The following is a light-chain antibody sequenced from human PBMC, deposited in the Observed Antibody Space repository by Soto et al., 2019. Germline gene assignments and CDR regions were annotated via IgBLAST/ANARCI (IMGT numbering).Light chain of an antibody. CDR1: SSDVGAYNL. CDR3: CSYAGSRTFV. Sequence: QSALTQPASVSGSPEQSITISCTGTSSDVGAYNLVSWYQQHPGKAPRLIIYEGSKRPSGISHRFSGSKSDNTASLTISGRRAEDEAHYHCCSYAGSRTFVFGGGTKRTVL. J-gene: IGLJ2*01. CDR2: EGS. V-gene: IGLV2-23*01.